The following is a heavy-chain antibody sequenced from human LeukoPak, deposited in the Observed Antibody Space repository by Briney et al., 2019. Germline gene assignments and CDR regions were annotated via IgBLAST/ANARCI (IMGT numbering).Heavy chain of an antibody. CDR1: RFTFLNYA. CDR2: ISYDGRNE. V-gene: IGHV3-30*14. Sequence: PGGSLRLSCAASRFTFLNYAVSWVRQAPGKGLEWVAIISYDGRNEYYADSVEGRFTISRDTSRNMLSLQMNSLRAEDTAVYYFARGYYQFDGSGHLHMWGERTLVTVSS. J-gene: IGHJ4*02. D-gene: IGHD3-22*01. CDR3: ARGYYQFDGSGHLHM.